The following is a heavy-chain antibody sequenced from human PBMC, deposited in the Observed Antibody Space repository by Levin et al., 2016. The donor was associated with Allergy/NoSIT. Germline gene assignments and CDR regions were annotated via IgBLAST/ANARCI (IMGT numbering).Heavy chain of an antibody. D-gene: IGHD4-17*01. J-gene: IGHJ4*02. Sequence: WIRQPPGKGLEWVSSISSSSSYIYYADSVKGRFTISRDNAKNSLYLQMNSLRAEDTAVYYCASGGYGDYPRWGQGTLVTVSS. CDR3: ASGGYGDYPR. CDR2: ISSSSSYI. V-gene: IGHV3-21*01.